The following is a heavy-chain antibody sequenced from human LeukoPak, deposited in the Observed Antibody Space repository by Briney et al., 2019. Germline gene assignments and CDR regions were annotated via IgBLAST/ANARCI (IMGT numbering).Heavy chain of an antibody. CDR3: ARALYYYDSNGYPALPY. CDR2: INPNSGGT. CDR1: GYTFTSYA. V-gene: IGHV1-2*04. J-gene: IGHJ4*02. Sequence: GASVKVSCKASGYTFTSYAMNWVRQAPGQGLEWMGWINPNSGGTNYAQKFQGWVTMTRDTSISTAYMELSRLRSDDTAVYYCARALYYYDSNGYPALPYWGQGTLVTVSP. D-gene: IGHD3-22*01.